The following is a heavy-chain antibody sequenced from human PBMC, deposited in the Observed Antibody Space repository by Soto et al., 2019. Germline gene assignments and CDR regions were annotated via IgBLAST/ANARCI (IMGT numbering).Heavy chain of an antibody. Sequence: GASVKVSCKASGGTFSSYTISWVRQATGQGLEWMGWMNPNSGNTGYAQKFQGRVTMTRNTSISTAYMELSSLRSEDTAVYYCARGLGTLHPYYYYYMDVWGKETTVTVSS. CDR2: MNPNSGNT. D-gene: IGHD7-27*01. CDR3: ARGLGTLHPYYYYYMDV. V-gene: IGHV1-8*02. CDR1: GGTFSSYT. J-gene: IGHJ6*03.